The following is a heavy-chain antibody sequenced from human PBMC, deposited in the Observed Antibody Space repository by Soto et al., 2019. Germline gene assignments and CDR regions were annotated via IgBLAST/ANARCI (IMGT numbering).Heavy chain of an antibody. CDR2: IWYDGSNK. Sequence: QVQLVESGGGVVQPGRSLRLSCAASGFTFSSYGMHWVRQAPGKGLEWVAVIWYDGSNKYYADSVKGRFTISRDTSKNTMYLQMNSLRAEDTAVYYCARDRADYYDSSGFDYWGQGTLVTVSS. J-gene: IGHJ4*02. D-gene: IGHD3-22*01. CDR1: GFTFSSYG. V-gene: IGHV3-33*01. CDR3: ARDRADYYDSSGFDY.